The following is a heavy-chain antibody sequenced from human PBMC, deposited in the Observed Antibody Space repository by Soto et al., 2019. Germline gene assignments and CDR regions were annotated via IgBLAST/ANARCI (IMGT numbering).Heavy chain of an antibody. D-gene: IGHD6-13*01. V-gene: IGHV4-4*02. CDR3: ARGGSSSWLRPFHH. CDR1: GVSISTANW. Sequence: PSETLSLTCAVSGVSISTANWWSWVRQPPGKGLEWIGEIYESGSTNYNPSLKSRVAISLDKSKNQFSLKLSSVTAADTAVYYCARGGSSSWLRPFHHWGQGTLVTVSS. J-gene: IGHJ1*01. CDR2: IYESGST.